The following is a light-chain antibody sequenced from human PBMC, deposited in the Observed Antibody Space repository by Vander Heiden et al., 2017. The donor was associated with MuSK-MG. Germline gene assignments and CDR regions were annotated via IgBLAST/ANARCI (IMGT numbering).Light chain of an antibody. CDR3: SSDTISGTVV. CDR1: SSDVGTSDF. CDR2: DVT. Sequence: QSALTQPASVSGSPGQSITISCTGTSSDVGTSDFVSWYQQHSDKAHQLIVFDVTERPAVVADRFSGSKAGYTASLTISGLQAEDEDHYFCSSDTISGTVVFGGGTKLTVL. J-gene: IGLJ2*01. V-gene: IGLV2-14*03.